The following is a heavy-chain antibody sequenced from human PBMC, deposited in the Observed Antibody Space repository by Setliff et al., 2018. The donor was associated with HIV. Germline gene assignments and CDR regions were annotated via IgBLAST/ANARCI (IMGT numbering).Heavy chain of an antibody. D-gene: IGHD2-2*01. J-gene: IGHJ4*02. V-gene: IGHV1-18*01. CDR2: INPYNAKT. Sequence: GASVKVSCKASGYSFSNYGVTWVRQAPGQGLEWLGWINPYNAKTNYAQNLQDRVTMTTDTSTSTACMELRSLTSDDTAVYYCARDSGALYCSSTSCYAYWGQGTVVTVSS. CDR3: ARDSGALYCSSTSCYAY. CDR1: GYSFSNYG.